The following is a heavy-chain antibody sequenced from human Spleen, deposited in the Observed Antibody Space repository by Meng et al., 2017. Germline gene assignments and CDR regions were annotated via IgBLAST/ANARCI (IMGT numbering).Heavy chain of an antibody. CDR2: ISSDGSST. V-gene: IGHV3-74*01. J-gene: IGHJ4*02. Sequence: GRSLRLSCAASGFTFSSYWMHWVRQVPGKGLVWVSRISSDGSSTIYADSVKGRFTISRDNAKNTLHLQMYSLRAEDTAVYYCARDLSQGWFDYWGQGALVTVSS. D-gene: IGHD2-15*01. CDR1: GFTFSSYW. CDR3: ARDLSQGWFDY.